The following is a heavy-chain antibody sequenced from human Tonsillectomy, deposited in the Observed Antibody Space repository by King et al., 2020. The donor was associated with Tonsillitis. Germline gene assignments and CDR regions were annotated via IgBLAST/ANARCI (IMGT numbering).Heavy chain of an antibody. CDR2: IKQDGSEK. CDR1: GFTFSSYW. D-gene: IGHD2-2*01. CDR3: ARVGCSSTSCYWGYYYYYYMDV. J-gene: IGHJ6*03. V-gene: IGHV3-7*03. Sequence: VQLVESGGGLVQPGGSLRLSCAASGFTFSSYWMSWIRQAPGKGLEWVANIKQDGSEKYYVDSVKGRFTISRDNAKNSLYLQMNSLRAEDTAVYYCARVGCSSTSCYWGYYYYYYMDVWGKGTTVTVSS.